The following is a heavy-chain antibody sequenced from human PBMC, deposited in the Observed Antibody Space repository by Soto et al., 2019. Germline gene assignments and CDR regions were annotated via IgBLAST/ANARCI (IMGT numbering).Heavy chain of an antibody. J-gene: IGHJ1*01. CDR1: GFTFSSYG. V-gene: IGHV3-30*18. D-gene: IGHD2-15*01. CDR2: ISYDGSDK. Sequence: QVQLVESGGGVVQPGRSLRLSCAASGFTFSSYGMHWVRQAPGKGLEWVAVISYDGSDKYYADSVKGRFTISRDNSTHALYLQMDSLRDEDAAVYDCAKWVVVGTTYFQRWGQGTLVTVSS. CDR3: AKWVVVGTTYFQR.